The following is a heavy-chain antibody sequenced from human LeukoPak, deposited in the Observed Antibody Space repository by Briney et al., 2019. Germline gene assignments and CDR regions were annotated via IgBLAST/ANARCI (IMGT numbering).Heavy chain of an antibody. CDR3: ARGQGTVTTH. V-gene: IGHV4-34*01. Sequence: SETLSLTCAVSGGSFSGYYWTWIRQPPGKGPEWIGEINHSGSANYNPSLKSRVTISLDTSKNQFSLKLSSVTAADTAVYYCARGQGTVTTHWGQGTLVTVSS. CDR2: INHSGSA. CDR1: GGSFSGYY. J-gene: IGHJ4*02. D-gene: IGHD4-17*01.